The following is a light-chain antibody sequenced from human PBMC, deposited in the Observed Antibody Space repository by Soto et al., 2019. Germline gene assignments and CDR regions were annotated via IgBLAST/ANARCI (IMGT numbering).Light chain of an antibody. CDR1: QGIRNA. J-gene: IGKJ1*01. CDR2: AAS. V-gene: IGKV1-6*01. CDR3: LQDYNFPRT. Sequence: AIQMTQSPFSLSASVGDRVIITCRASQGIRNALGWYQQKPGKAPKLLIYAASSLQSGVPSRFSGSGSGTDFTLTISGLHPEDFATYYCLQDYNFPRTFGQETKVEVK.